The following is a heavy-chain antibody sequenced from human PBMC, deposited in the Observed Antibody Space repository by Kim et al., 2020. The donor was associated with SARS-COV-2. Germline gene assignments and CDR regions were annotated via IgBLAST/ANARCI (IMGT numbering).Heavy chain of an antibody. D-gene: IGHD1-26*01. Sequence: DYAAPVKGRFTISRDDSKNTLYLQMNSLKTEDTAVYYCTTDPVGATESDYWGQGTLVTVSS. CDR3: TTDPVGATESDY. V-gene: IGHV3-15*01. J-gene: IGHJ4*02.